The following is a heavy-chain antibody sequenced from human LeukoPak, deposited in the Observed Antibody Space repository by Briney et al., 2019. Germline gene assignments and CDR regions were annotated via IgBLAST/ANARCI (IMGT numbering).Heavy chain of an antibody. CDR2: ISSSGSTI. J-gene: IGHJ4*02. CDR1: GFTFSSYE. V-gene: IGHV3-48*03. CDR3: ARRGYYYDSSGYYLGGFDY. D-gene: IGHD3-22*01. Sequence: GGSLRLSCAASGFTFSSYEMNWVRQAPGKGLEWVSYISSSGSTIYYADSVKGRFTISRDNAKNSLYLQMNSLRAEDTAVYYCARRGYYYDSSGYYLGGFDYWGQGTLVTVSS.